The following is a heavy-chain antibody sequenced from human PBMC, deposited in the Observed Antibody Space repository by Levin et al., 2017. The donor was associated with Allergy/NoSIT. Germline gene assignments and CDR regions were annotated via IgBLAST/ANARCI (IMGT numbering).Heavy chain of an antibody. CDR3: VRDWGDAARTNYFDN. D-gene: IGHD6-6*01. J-gene: IGHJ4*02. CDR1: GYIFTAYG. V-gene: IGHV1-18*01. Sequence: ASVKVSCKASGYIFTAYGITWVRQAPGQGLEWVGWIGGYSGNTNYAQKFQGRVTMTTDTNTSAAYMDLGDLLSDDTDIYYCVRDWGDAARTNYFDNWGQGTLVTVSS. CDR2: IGGYSGNT.